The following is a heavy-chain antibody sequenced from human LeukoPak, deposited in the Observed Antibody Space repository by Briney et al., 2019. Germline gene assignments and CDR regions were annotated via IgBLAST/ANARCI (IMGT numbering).Heavy chain of an antibody. CDR1: GFTFSSYG. Sequence: GGSLSLSCAASGFTFSSYGMHWVRQAPGKGLEWVAVIWYDGSNKYYADSVKGRFTISRDNSKNTLYLQMNSLRAEDTAVYYCARDPSGGSRKYYFDYWGQGTLVTVSS. V-gene: IGHV3-33*01. CDR3: ARDPSGGSRKYYFDY. D-gene: IGHD2-15*01. CDR2: IWYDGSNK. J-gene: IGHJ4*02.